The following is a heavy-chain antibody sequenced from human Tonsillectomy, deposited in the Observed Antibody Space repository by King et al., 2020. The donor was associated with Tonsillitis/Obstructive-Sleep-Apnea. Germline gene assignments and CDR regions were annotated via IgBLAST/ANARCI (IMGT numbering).Heavy chain of an antibody. CDR1: GYTFTNYG. J-gene: IGHJ5*02. Sequence: VQLVESGAEVKKPGASVKVSCKASGYTFTNYGISWVRQAPGQGLEWMGWISAYKGNTNYTQKLQGRVTMTTDTSTSTAYMELRSLRSDDTAVYYCAEDRGSYYLPWSDPWGQGTLVTVSS. CDR3: AEDRGSYYLPWSDP. D-gene: IGHD1-26*01. CDR2: ISAYKGNT. V-gene: IGHV1-18*01.